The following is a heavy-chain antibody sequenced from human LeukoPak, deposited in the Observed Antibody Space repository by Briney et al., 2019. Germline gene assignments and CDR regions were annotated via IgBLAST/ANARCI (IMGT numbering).Heavy chain of an antibody. V-gene: IGHV6-1*01. CDR1: GDTVPSNSAA. D-gene: IGHD2/OR15-2a*01. Sequence: SQTLSLTCAISGDTVPSNSAAWNWIRQSPSRGLEWLGRTYFRSKWYNDYAESVKGRISINPDTSKNQFSLQLNSVNPEDTAVYYCANFYLDNWSQGSLVTVSS. CDR3: ANFYLDN. CDR2: TYFRSKWYN. J-gene: IGHJ4*02.